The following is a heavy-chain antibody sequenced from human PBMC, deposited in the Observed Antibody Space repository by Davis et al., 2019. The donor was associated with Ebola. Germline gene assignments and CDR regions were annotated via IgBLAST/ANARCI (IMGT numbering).Heavy chain of an antibody. J-gene: IGHJ4*02. CDR3: TTTTVTIDY. D-gene: IGHD4-17*01. CDR2: IRSKANSYAT. Sequence: GESLKISCAASGFTFSGSAMYWVRQASGKGLEWVGRIRSKANSYATAYAASVKGRFTISRDDSKNTAYLQMNSLKTEDTAVYYCTTTTVTIDYWGQGTLVTVSS. V-gene: IGHV3-73*01. CDR1: GFTFSGSA.